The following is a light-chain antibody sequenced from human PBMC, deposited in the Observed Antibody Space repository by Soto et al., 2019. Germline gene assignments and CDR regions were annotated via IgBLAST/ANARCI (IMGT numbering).Light chain of an antibody. CDR3: QQYNNWPPIT. CDR2: AAS. V-gene: IGKV1-17*03. CDR1: QGISNY. J-gene: IGKJ5*01. Sequence: DIQMTQSPSAMSASVGDRVTITCRASQGISNYLAWFQQKPGKVPKRLIYAASNLQSGVPSRFSGSGSGTEFSLTISSLQPEDFAVYYCQQYNNWPPITFGQGTRLEIK.